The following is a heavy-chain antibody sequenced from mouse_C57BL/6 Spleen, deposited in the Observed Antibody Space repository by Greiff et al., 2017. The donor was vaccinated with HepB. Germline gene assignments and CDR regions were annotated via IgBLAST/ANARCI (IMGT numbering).Heavy chain of an antibody. CDR3: ERERGGFAY. J-gene: IGHJ3*01. CDR2: ISSGGSYT. CDR1: GFTFSSYG. Sequence: EVHLVESGGDLVKPGGSLKLSCAASGFTFSSYGMSWVRQTPDKRLEWVATISSGGSYTYYPDSVKGRVTISRDNAKNTRYLKMGSLKSEDTAMYYGERERGGFAYWGQGTLVTVSA. V-gene: IGHV5-6*01.